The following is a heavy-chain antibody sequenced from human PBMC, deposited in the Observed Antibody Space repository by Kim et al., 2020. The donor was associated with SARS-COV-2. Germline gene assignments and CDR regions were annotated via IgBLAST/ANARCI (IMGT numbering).Heavy chain of an antibody. CDR1: GFTFSDYY. CDR3: ARTPLRGGSAHYYYGMDV. Sequence: GGSLRLSCAASGFTFSDYYMSWIRQAPGKGLEWVSYISSSSSYTNYADSVKGRFTISRDNAKNSLYLQMNSLRAEDTAVYYCARTPLRGGSAHYYYGMDVWGQGTTVTVSS. CDR2: ISSSSSYT. V-gene: IGHV3-11*03. J-gene: IGHJ6*02. D-gene: IGHD3-10*01.